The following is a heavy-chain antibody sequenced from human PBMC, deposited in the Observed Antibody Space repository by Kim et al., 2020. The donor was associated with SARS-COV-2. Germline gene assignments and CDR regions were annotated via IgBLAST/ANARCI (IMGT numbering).Heavy chain of an antibody. CDR1: GFTFSSYS. D-gene: IGHD3-3*01. J-gene: IGHJ4*02. Sequence: GGSLRLSCAASGFTFSSYSMNWVRQAPGKGLEWVSSISSSSSYIYYADSVKGRFTISRDNAKNSLYLQMNSLRAEDTAVYYCARDLTPRDYDFWSGYPFWDYWGQGTLVTVSS. CDR2: ISSSSSYI. CDR3: ARDLTPRDYDFWSGYPFWDY. V-gene: IGHV3-21*01.